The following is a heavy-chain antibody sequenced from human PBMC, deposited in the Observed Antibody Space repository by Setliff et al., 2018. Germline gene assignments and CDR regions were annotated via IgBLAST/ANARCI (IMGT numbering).Heavy chain of an antibody. CDR3: ATTWSERYFDL. CDR1: GFTFSSYW. Sequence: GSLRLSCAASGFTFSSYWMYWVRQDPGKGLVWVSRVNADGSTTTYADSVKGRFTISRDNAKNTLYLQMNSLRAEDAAVYYCATTWSERYFDLWGRGTLVTVSS. CDR2: VNADGSTT. V-gene: IGHV3-74*01. D-gene: IGHD2-8*02. J-gene: IGHJ2*01.